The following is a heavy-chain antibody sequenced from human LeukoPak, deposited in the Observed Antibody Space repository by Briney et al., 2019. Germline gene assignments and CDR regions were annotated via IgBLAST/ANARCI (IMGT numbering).Heavy chain of an antibody. Sequence: GRSLRLSCAASGFTFGSYAMTWVRKAPGKGLEWVSTISGSGGNRDYADPVKGRFTISRDNSKNTLYLQMNSLRVEDTAVYYCAKDRGHCTNGVCHSYYYMDVWGKGTPVTVSS. CDR2: ISGSGGNR. CDR1: GFTFGSYA. CDR3: AKDRGHCTNGVCHSYYYMDV. D-gene: IGHD2-8*01. J-gene: IGHJ6*03. V-gene: IGHV3-23*01.